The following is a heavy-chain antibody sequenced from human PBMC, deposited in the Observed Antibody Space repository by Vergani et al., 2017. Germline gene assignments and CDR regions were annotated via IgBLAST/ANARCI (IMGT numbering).Heavy chain of an antibody. Sequence: EVQLVESGGRVVRPGGSLRLSCIASGFKFDDYGMNWVRHVPGKGLEWVAGVTWNGVGSAYADSVRCRFIISRDNAKNSLVLQMNSLRVEDTALYYCATIDSSGYYPSYNVPDYWGQGTQVTVSS. CDR1: GFKFDDYG. J-gene: IGHJ4*02. CDR3: ATIDSSGYYPSYNVPDY. D-gene: IGHD3-22*01. CDR2: VTWNGVGS. V-gene: IGHV3-20*04.